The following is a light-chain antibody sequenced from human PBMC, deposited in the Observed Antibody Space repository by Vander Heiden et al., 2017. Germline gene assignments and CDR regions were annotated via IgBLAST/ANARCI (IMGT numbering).Light chain of an antibody. Sequence: SYVLTQPPSVSVAPGLTARITGGGNKIGSKRVHWYQQKTGQAPVLVVYDDSDRPPGIPDQFSGSNSGNTATLTISRVEAGDEADYYCQVWDSSSDHWVFGGGTKLTVL. J-gene: IGLJ3*02. CDR3: QVWDSSSDHWV. CDR1: KIGSKR. V-gene: IGLV3-21*02. CDR2: DDS.